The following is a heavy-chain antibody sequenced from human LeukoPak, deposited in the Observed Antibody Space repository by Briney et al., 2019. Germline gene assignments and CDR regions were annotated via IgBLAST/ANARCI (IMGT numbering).Heavy chain of an antibody. V-gene: IGHV3-48*03. Sequence: GSLRLSCAASGFTFSSHEMNWVRQPPGKGLEWVSYISSGGSTIYYADSVKGRFTVSRDNAKNSLYLQMNSLRAEDTALYYCARDVWFDPWGQGTLVTVPS. CDR1: GFTFSSHE. CDR2: ISSGGSTI. CDR3: ARDVWFDP. J-gene: IGHJ5*02.